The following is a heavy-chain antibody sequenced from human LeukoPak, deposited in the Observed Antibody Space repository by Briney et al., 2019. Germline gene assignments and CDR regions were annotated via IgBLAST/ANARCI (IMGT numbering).Heavy chain of an antibody. D-gene: IGHD6-19*01. V-gene: IGHV4-59*02. CDR3: AREWAVAGDKARGGYIDY. CDR1: EFSVGSNY. CDR2: FYYSGST. Sequence: PGGSLSLSCAAPEFSVGSNYMTWVRQAPGKGLEGIGRFYYSGSTNYNPSLKSRVTISVDMSKNQFSLKLSSVTAADTAVYYCAREWAVAGDKARGGYIDYWGQGTLVTVSS. J-gene: IGHJ4*02.